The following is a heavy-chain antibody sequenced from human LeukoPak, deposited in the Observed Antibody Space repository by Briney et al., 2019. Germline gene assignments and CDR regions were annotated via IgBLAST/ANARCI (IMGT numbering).Heavy chain of an antibody. CDR2: IYYSGST. J-gene: IGHJ5*02. Sequence: PSETLSLTCTVSGGSISSGGYYWSWIRQHPGKGLEWIGYIYYSGSTYYNPSLKSRVTISVDTSKNQFSLELSSVTAADTAVYYCASGVRGSGSPPYWFDPWGQGTLVTVSS. CDR3: ASGVRGSGSPPYWFDP. V-gene: IGHV4-31*03. D-gene: IGHD3-10*01. CDR1: GGSISSGGYY.